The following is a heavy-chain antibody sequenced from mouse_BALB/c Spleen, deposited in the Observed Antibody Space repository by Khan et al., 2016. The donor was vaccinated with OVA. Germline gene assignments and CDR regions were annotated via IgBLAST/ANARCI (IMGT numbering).Heavy chain of an antibody. Sequence: EVELVESGPGLVNPSQSLSLTCTVTGYSITSDYAWNWIRQFPGNKLEWMGYISYSGRTSYNPSLKSRISITRDTSKNQVFLQLNSVTTEDTASYFCASSVTITTVVATDFDYWGQGTTLTVSA. V-gene: IGHV3-2*02. CDR2: ISYSGRT. J-gene: IGHJ2*01. CDR3: ASSVTITTVVATDFDY. D-gene: IGHD1-1*01. CDR1: GYSITSDYA.